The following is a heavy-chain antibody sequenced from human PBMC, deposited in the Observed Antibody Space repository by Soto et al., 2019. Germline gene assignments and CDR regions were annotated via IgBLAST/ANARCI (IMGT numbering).Heavy chain of an antibody. Sequence: QVQLVQSGAEVKKPGASVKVSCKASGYIFTKYGISWVRQAPGQGLEWMGWISAYNGNTNYAQKLQGRVTMTTDTSTSTAYMELTSLTSDDTAVYYCARDVPTVTTGGPDYWGQGSLVTVSS. CDR3: ARDVPTVTTGGPDY. CDR2: ISAYNGNT. CDR1: GYIFTKYG. V-gene: IGHV1-18*01. J-gene: IGHJ4*02. D-gene: IGHD4-17*01.